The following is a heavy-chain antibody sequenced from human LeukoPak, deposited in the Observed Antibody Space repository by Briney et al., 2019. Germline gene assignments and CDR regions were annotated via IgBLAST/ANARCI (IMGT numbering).Heavy chain of an antibody. CDR1: GESFSDY. CDR3: ASGGYCGGDCYPGYFDY. CDR2: INHSGST. V-gene: IGHV4-34*01. D-gene: IGHD2-21*02. J-gene: IGHJ4*02. Sequence: SETLSLTCAIYGESFSDYWTWIRQPPGKGLEWIGEINHSGSTYYNPSLKSRVTISVDRSKNQFSLKLSSVTAADTAVYYCASGGYCGGDCYPGYFDYWGQGTLVTVSS.